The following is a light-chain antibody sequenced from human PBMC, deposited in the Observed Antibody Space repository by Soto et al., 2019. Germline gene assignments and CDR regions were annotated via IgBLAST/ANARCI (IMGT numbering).Light chain of an antibody. CDR2: GAS. V-gene: IGKV3-20*01. Sequence: EIVLTQSPGTLSLSPGEGATLSCRASQSVRSSYLAWFQQKPGQAPRRLIYGASSRATGIPDRFSGSGSGTDFTLTISRLEPEDFAVYYCQQYGSAPWTFGQGTKVDIK. CDR1: QSVRSSY. J-gene: IGKJ1*01. CDR3: QQYGSAPWT.